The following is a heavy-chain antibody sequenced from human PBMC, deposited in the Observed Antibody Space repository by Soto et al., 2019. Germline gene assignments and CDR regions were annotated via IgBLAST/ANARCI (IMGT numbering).Heavy chain of an antibody. D-gene: IGHD3-3*01. Sequence: LSLTCTVSGGSISSGGYYWSWIRQHPGKGLECIGYIYYSGSAYYNPSATTFYNPSLESRVTISVDTSQNQFSLKLNSVTAADTALYYCARGFLEWLSHPYYGMDVWGQGTSVTVSS. CDR2: IYYSGSAYYNPSATT. J-gene: IGHJ6*02. CDR1: GGSISSGGYY. V-gene: IGHV4-31*03. CDR3: ARGFLEWLSHPYYGMDV.